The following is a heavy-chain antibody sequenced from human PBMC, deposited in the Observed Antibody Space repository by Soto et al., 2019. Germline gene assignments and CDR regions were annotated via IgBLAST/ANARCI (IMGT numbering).Heavy chain of an antibody. V-gene: IGHV2-5*02. CDR3: AYLPCSGGSCYWFSFSGMDV. CDR1: GFSLSTSGVG. CDR2: IYWDDDK. Sequence: QITLKESGPPLVKPTQTLTLTCTFSGFSLSTSGVGVAWIRQPPGKALEWLALIYWDDDKRYRPSLESRLTITNDTSKNQAVLTMTNMYSVDTATYYCAYLPCSGGSCYWFSFSGMDVWGQGTTVTVSS. D-gene: IGHD2-15*01. J-gene: IGHJ6*02.